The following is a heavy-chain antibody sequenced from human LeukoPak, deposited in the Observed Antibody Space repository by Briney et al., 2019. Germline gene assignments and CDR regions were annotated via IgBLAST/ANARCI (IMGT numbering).Heavy chain of an antibody. CDR2: INPNSGGT. Sequence: ASVKVSCKASGYTFTGYYMHWVRQAPGQGLEWMGWINPNSGGTNYAQKFQGRVTTTRDTSISTAYMELSRLRSDDTAVYYCARGFYDSSPEDYWGQGTLVTVSS. CDR3: ARGFYDSSPEDY. V-gene: IGHV1-2*02. J-gene: IGHJ4*02. CDR1: GYTFTGYY. D-gene: IGHD3-22*01.